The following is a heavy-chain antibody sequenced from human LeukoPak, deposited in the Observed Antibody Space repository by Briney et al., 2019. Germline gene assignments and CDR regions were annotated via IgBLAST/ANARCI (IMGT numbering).Heavy chain of an antibody. D-gene: IGHD5-12*01. CDR3: ARQGYIGAVDY. CDR1: GGSISSYY. CDR2: IYYSGIT. Sequence: SEALSLTCTVSGGSISSYYWSWIRQPPGKGLEWIGYIYYSGITNYNPSLKSRVTISVDTSKNQFSLKLSSVSAADTAVYYCARQGYIGAVDYWGQGTLVTVSS. V-gene: IGHV4-59*08. J-gene: IGHJ4*02.